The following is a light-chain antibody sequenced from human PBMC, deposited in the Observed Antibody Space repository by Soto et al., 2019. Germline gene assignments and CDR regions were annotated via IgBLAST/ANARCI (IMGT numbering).Light chain of an antibody. CDR2: EVT. CDR1: SSEVGGYNY. CDR3: SSYTKSDTFPYV. Sequence: QSALTQPASVSGSPGQSITISCTGTSSEVGGYNYVSWYQHHPGKAPKLLIYEVTNRPSGISNRFSGSKSGNTASLTISGLQAEDEADYYCSSYTKSDTFPYVFGTGTKLTVL. V-gene: IGLV2-14*01. J-gene: IGLJ1*01.